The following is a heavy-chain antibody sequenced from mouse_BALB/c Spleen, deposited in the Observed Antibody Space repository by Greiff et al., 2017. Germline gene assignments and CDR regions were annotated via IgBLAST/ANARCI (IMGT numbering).Heavy chain of an antibody. CDR3: AGRNYNRWLVY. Sequence: EVQLQQSGAELVKPGASVKLSCTASGFNIKDTYMHWVKQRPEQGLEWSGRIDPANGNTKYDPKFQGKATITADTSSNTAYLQLSSLTSEDTAVDYCAGRNYNRWLVYWGQGTPVTVSS. J-gene: IGHJ4*01. V-gene: IGHV14-3*02. CDR1: GFNIKDTY. D-gene: IGHD2-14*01. CDR2: IDPANGNT.